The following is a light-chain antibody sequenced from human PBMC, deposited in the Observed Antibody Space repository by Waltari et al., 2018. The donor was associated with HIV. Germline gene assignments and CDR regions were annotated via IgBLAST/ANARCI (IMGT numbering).Light chain of an antibody. V-gene: IGLV2-23*02. CDR3: CAYAGSTTYVI. CDR2: EVS. CDR1: SRAVGGYHL. J-gene: IGLJ2*01. Sequence: QSALTQPPSVSGSPGQSITISCTRTSRAVGGYHLVSSYHPHPGKAPKLMIYEVSKRPSGVSNRFSGSKSGNTASLTISGLQAEDEADYYCCAYAGSTTYVIFGGGTKLTVL.